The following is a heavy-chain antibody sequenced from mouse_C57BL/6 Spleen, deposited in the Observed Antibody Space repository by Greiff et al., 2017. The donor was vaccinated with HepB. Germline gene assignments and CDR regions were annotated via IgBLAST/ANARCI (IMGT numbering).Heavy chain of an antibody. CDR3: ARAFYYGNFIYWYFDV. CDR1: GYTFTSYW. Sequence: VQLQQSGAELVKPGASVKMSCKASGYTFTSYWITWVKQRPGQGLEWIGDIYPGSGSTNYNEKFKSKATLTVDTSSSTAYMQLSSLTSEDAAVYYCARAFYYGNFIYWYFDVWGTRTTVTVSS. J-gene: IGHJ1*03. V-gene: IGHV1-55*01. D-gene: IGHD2-1*01. CDR2: IYPGSGST.